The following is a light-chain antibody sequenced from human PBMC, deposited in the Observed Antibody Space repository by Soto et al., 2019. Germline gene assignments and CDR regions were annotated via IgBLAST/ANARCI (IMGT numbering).Light chain of an antibody. CDR1: QSVSSY. CDR2: DAS. CDR3: QQYKNWPL. J-gene: IGKJ5*01. V-gene: IGKV3-15*01. Sequence: EIVMTQSPATLSVSPGERVTLSCRASQSVSSYLAWYQQKPGQAPRLLIYDASTRATGIAVRFSGSGFGTEFTLTISSLQSEDFAVYYCQQYKNWPLFGQGTRLEIK.